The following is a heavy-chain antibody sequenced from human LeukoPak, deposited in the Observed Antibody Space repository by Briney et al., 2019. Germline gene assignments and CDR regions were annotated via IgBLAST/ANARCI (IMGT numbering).Heavy chain of an antibody. CDR2: IYSGGST. CDR1: GFTVSSNF. D-gene: IGHD4-23*01. CDR3: ARRAGGYSHPYDY. J-gene: IGHJ4*02. Sequence: PGGSLRLSCAASGFTVSSNFLSWVRQAPGKGLEWVSLIYSGGSTDYTDSVKGRFTISRDNSKNTLYLQMNSLRAEDTAVYYCARRAGGYSHPYDYWGQGTLVTVSS. V-gene: IGHV3-53*01.